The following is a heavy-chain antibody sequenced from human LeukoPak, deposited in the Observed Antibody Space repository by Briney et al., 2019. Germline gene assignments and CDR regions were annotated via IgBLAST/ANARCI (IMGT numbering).Heavy chain of an antibody. CDR2: ISGSGGST. Sequence: GGSLRLSCESSGFIFSSYAMSWVRQAPGKGLEWVSAISGSGGSTYYADSVKGRFTISRDNSKNTLYLQMNSLRAEDTAVYYCAKGRGKYYYDSSGLFDYWGQGTLVTVSS. CDR1: GFIFSSYA. V-gene: IGHV3-23*01. D-gene: IGHD3-22*01. J-gene: IGHJ4*02. CDR3: AKGRGKYYYDSSGLFDY.